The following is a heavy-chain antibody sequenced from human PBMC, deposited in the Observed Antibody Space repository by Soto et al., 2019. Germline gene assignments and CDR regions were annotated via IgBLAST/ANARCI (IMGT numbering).Heavy chain of an antibody. Sequence: GGSLRLSCAASGFTVSSNYMSWVRQAPGKGLEWVSVIYSGGSTYYADSVKGRFTISRDNSKNTLYLQMNSLRAEDTAVYYCARDWVYCSGGSCFNYGMDVWGQGTTVTV. CDR1: GFTVSSNY. D-gene: IGHD2-15*01. CDR2: IYSGGST. J-gene: IGHJ6*02. V-gene: IGHV3-53*01. CDR3: ARDWVYCSGGSCFNYGMDV.